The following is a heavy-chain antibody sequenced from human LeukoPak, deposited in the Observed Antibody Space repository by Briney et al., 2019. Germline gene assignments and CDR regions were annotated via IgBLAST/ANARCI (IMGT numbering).Heavy chain of an antibody. D-gene: IGHD3-10*01. CDR2: INHSGST. CDR1: GGSFSGYY. J-gene: IGHJ4*02. V-gene: IGHV4-34*01. CDR3: ARLAGDY. Sequence: SDTLSLTCDVYGGSFSGYYWSWIRQPPGKGLEWIGEINHSGSTNYNPSLKSRVTISVDTSKNQFSLKLSSVTAADTAVYYCARLAGDYWGQGTLVTVSS.